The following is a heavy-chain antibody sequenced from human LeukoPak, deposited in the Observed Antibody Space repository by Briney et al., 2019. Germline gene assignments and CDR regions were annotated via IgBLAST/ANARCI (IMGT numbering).Heavy chain of an antibody. J-gene: IGHJ4*02. CDR1: GGSFSGYY. D-gene: IGHD3-22*01. CDR2: INHSGST. Sequence: SETLSLTCAVYGGSFSGYYWSWIRQPPGKGLEWIGEINHSGSTNYNPSLKSRVTISVDTSNNQFSLKLSSVTAADTAVYYCARDYDSSLSHWGQGTLVTVSS. CDR3: ARDYDSSLSH. V-gene: IGHV4-34*01.